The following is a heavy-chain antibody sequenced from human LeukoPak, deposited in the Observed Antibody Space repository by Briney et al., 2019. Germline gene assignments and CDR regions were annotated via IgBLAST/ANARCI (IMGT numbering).Heavy chain of an antibody. Sequence: ASVKVSCKASAYTFTDYYTHWVRQAPGQGLEWMGWVNPNSGGTNYAQKFQGRVTMTRDTSISTAYMELSRLRSDDTAVYYCARDPHDYYGSGSYYDYWGQGTLVTVSS. V-gene: IGHV1-2*02. D-gene: IGHD3-10*01. CDR3: ARDPHDYYGSGSYYDY. CDR2: VNPNSGGT. J-gene: IGHJ4*02. CDR1: AYTFTDYY.